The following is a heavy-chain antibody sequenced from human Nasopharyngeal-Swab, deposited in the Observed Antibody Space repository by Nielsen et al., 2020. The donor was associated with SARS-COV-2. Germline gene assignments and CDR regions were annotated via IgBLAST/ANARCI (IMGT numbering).Heavy chain of an antibody. CDR2: IVPIFGTA. CDR1: GGTFSSYA. J-gene: IGHJ6*03. Sequence: SVKVSCKASGGTFSSYAISWVRQAPGQGLEWMGGIVPIFGTANYAQKFHGRVTITADKSTSTAYMELSSLRSEDTAVYYCARAGEQQLLYYYYMDVWGKGTTVTVSS. CDR3: ARAGEQQLLYYYYMDV. V-gene: IGHV1-69*06. D-gene: IGHD6-13*01.